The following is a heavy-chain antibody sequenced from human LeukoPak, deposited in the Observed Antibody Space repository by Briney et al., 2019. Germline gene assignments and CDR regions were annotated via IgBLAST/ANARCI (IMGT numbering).Heavy chain of an antibody. D-gene: IGHD3-10*01. J-gene: IGHJ4*02. CDR3: AKDGPSGGSGSYPYFFDY. V-gene: IGHV3-9*01. Sequence: GGSLRLSCAASGFTFDDYAMHWVRQAPGKGLEWVSGISWNSGSIGYADSVKGRFTISRDNAKNSLYLQMNSLRAEDTALYYCAKDGPSGGSGSYPYFFDYWGQGTLVTVSS. CDR2: ISWNSGSI. CDR1: GFTFDDYA.